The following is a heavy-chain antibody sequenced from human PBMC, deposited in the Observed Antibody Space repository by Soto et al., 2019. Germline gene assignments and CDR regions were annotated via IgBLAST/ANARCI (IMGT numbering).Heavy chain of an antibody. Sequence: EVQLVESGGGLVQPGGSLRLSCAASGFTFSSYWMSWVRQAPGKGLEWVANIKQDGSEKYYVDSVKGRFTISRDNAKNSLYLQMNSLRAEDTAVYYCARDGRYCSSTSCYISRYYYYYGMDVWGQGTTVTVSS. J-gene: IGHJ6*02. CDR1: GFTFSSYW. V-gene: IGHV3-7*01. CDR2: IKQDGSEK. CDR3: ARDGRYCSSTSCYISRYYYYYGMDV. D-gene: IGHD2-2*02.